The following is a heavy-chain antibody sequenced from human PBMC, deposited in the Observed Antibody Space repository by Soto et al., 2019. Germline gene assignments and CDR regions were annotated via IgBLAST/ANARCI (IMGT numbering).Heavy chain of an antibody. CDR3: ARGGSSGDHIRGVLYYYYSYGMDV. Sequence: QVQLVQSGAEVKKPGSSVKVSCKASGGTFSSYAISWVRQAPGQGLEWMGGIIPIFGTANYAQKFQGRVTITADESTSTAYMELSSLRSEDTAVYYCARGGSSGDHIRGVLYYYYSYGMDVWGQGTTVTVSS. V-gene: IGHV1-69*01. CDR1: GGTFSSYA. D-gene: IGHD4-17*01. J-gene: IGHJ6*02. CDR2: IIPIFGTA.